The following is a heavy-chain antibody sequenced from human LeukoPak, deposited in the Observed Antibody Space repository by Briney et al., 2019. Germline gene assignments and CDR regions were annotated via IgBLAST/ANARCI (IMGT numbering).Heavy chain of an antibody. V-gene: IGHV3-9*01. J-gene: IGHJ4*02. CDR1: GFTFDDYA. CDR3: AKGMYYDILTGHLDY. Sequence: PGGSLRLSCAASGFTFDDYAMHWVRQAPGKGLEWVSGISWNSGSIGYADSVKGRFTISRDNAKNSLYLQMNSLRAEDTALYYCAKGMYYDILTGHLDYWGQGTLVTVSS. D-gene: IGHD3-9*01. CDR2: ISWNSGSI.